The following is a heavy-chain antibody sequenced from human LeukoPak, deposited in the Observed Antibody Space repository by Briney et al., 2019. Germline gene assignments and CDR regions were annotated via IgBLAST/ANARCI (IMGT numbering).Heavy chain of an antibody. CDR2: IYTSGST. D-gene: IGHD3-22*01. CDR1: GDSFSSHY. V-gene: IGHV4-4*09. J-gene: IGHJ5*02. CDR3: ARRELEQGSGYYSHNWFDP. Sequence: SETLSLTCTVSGDSFSSHYRTWIRQPPGKGLEWIGYIYTSGSTNYNPSLKSRVTISVDTSKNQFSLKLSSVTAADTAVYYCARRELEQGSGYYSHNWFDPWGQGTLVTVSS.